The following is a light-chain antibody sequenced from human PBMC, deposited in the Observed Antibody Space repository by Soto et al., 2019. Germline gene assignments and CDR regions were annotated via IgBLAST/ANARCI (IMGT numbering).Light chain of an antibody. CDR1: SSNIGAGYD. V-gene: IGLV1-40*01. CDR2: GNS. Sequence: QSVLTQPPSVSGAPGQRVTTSCTGSSSNIGAGYDVHWYQQLPGTAPKLLIYGNSNRPSGVPDRFSGSKSGTSASLAITGLQAEDEADYYCQSYDSSHNYVFGTGTKVTVL. J-gene: IGLJ1*01. CDR3: QSYDSSHNYV.